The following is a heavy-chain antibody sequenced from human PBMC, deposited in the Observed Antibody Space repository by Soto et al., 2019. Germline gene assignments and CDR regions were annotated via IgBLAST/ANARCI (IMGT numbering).Heavy chain of an antibody. J-gene: IGHJ6*02. D-gene: IGHD2-8*01. CDR3: ARSEMAIGGNGDGMDV. V-gene: IGHV1-69*02. CDR2: IIPILGIA. CDR1: GGTFSSYT. Sequence: QVQLVQSGAEVKKPGSSVKVSCKASGGTFSSYTISWVRQAPGQGLEWMGRIIPILGIANYAPKFQSRVTITADKSTSTAYMELSSLRSEDTAVYYCARSEMAIGGNGDGMDVWGQGTTVTVSS.